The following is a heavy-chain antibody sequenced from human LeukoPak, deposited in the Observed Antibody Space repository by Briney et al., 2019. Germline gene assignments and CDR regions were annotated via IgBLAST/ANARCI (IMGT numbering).Heavy chain of an antibody. CDR3: ARLFYDYSNRGEGYYYFDY. V-gene: IGHV3-53*01. Sequence: GGSLRLSCAASGFTVSNNYMSWVRQAPGQGLEWVSVLYSGGPIYYADSVKGRFTISRDNSMNTLYLQMSSLKASDTAMYYCARLFYDYSNRGEGYYYFDYWGQGTLVTVSS. J-gene: IGHJ4*02. CDR2: LYSGGPI. D-gene: IGHD4-11*01. CDR1: GFTVSNNY.